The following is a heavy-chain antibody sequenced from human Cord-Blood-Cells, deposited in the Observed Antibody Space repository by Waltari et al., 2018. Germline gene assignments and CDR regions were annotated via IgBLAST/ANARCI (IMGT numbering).Heavy chain of an antibody. J-gene: IGHJ4*02. CDR3: ARAGSWGSGSYYFDY. D-gene: IGHD3-10*01. Sequence: QVQLVQSGAEVKKPGASVKVSCKASGYTFTSYALHWVRQAPGQRLEWMGWINAGNGNTKYSQKFQGRVTITRDTSAGTAYRELSSLRSEDTAVYYCARAGSWGSGSYYFDYWGQGTLVTVSS. CDR2: INAGNGNT. V-gene: IGHV1-3*01. CDR1: GYTFTSYA.